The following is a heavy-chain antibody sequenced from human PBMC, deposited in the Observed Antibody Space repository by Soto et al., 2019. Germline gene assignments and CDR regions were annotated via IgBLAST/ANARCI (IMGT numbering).Heavy chain of an antibody. V-gene: IGHV3-53*01. CDR1: GFTVSSNY. D-gene: IGHD5-12*01. Sequence: EVQLVESGGGLIQPGGSLRLSCAASGFTVSSNYMSWVRQAPGKGLEWVSVIYSGGSTYYADSVKGRFTISRDNSKNTLYLQMNSLRAEDTAVYYCARRLRDGYPAFGWFDPWGQGTLVTVSS. CDR3: ARRLRDGYPAFGWFDP. J-gene: IGHJ5*02. CDR2: IYSGGST.